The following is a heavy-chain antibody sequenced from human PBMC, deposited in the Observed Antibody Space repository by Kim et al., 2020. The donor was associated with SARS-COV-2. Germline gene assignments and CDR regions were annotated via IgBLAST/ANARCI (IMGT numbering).Heavy chain of an antibody. J-gene: IGHJ3*02. D-gene: IGHD2-2*01. CDR2: ISYTGST. CDR1: GGPMRFYY. V-gene: IGHV4-59*12. CDR3: ARDLPSRIDAFDI. Sequence: SETLSLTCTVSGGPMRFYYWIWIRQPPGKGLEWIGYISYTGSTNYNPSPKSRVAISIDMSQEQFSLKLDSVTAADTAIYYCARDLPSRIDAFDIWGQGTAVTVSS.